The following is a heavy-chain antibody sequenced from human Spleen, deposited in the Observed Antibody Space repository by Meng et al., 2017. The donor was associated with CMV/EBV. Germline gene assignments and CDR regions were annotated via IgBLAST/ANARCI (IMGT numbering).Heavy chain of an antibody. V-gene: IGHV3-11*01. CDR2: ISDSGYTI. CDR1: GFTFSDYY. J-gene: IGHJ6*02. Sequence: GESLKISCAVSGFTFSDYYMNWIRQAPGKGLEWVSYISDSGYTIYYADSVRGRFTISRDNAKNSLFLQMNSLRAEDTAVYYCARAGISFRMDVWGQGTTVTVSS. D-gene: IGHD4-23*01. CDR3: ARAGISFRMDV.